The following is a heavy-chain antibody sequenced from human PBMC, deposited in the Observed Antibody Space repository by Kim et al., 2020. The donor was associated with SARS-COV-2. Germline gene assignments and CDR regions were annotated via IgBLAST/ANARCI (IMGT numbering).Heavy chain of an antibody. CDR2: T. D-gene: IGHD6-13*01. J-gene: IGHJ4*02. Sequence: TDYADSGGGRLTIPRDNSKNTLLLQRGSLRAEDTAVYYCAKVYAAAGHFDYWGQGTLVTVSS. CDR3: AKVYAAAGHFDY. V-gene: IGHV3-23*01.